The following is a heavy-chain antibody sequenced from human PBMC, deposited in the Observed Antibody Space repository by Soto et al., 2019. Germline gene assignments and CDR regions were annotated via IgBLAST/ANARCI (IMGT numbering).Heavy chain of an antibody. CDR2: INPNSGDT. CDR1: GYTFTGQY. Sequence: GASVKVSCKASGYTFTGQYMHWVRQAPGQGLEWMGWINPNSGDTTYVQKFQGRVTMTRDTSISTAYMELSRLRSDDTAVYYCAREIRGSYDYWGQGTRVTVSS. V-gene: IGHV1-2*02. CDR3: AREIRGSYDY. J-gene: IGHJ4*02. D-gene: IGHD3-10*01.